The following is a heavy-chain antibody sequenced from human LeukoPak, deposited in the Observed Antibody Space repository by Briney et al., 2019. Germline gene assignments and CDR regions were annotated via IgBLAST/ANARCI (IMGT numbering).Heavy chain of an antibody. J-gene: IGHJ4*02. CDR3: AKGDTGVIRRYYLDS. D-gene: IGHD5-18*01. V-gene: IGHV3-23*05. Sequence: LPGGSLRLSCAASGFTFSNYGMNWVRQAPGKGLEWVSVTDTSGGITYYTDSVKGQFTISRDNSKNTLNLQMDSLRVEDTAVYYCAKGDTGVIRRYYLDSWGQGTLVTVSS. CDR1: GFTFSNYG. CDR2: TDTSGGIT.